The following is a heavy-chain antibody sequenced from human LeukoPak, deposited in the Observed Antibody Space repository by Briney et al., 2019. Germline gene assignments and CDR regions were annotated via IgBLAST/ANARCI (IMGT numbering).Heavy chain of an antibody. J-gene: IGHJ6*03. D-gene: IGHD3-10*01. V-gene: IGHV4-30-2*01. CDR3: ARGRGSYYMDV. Sequence: SETLSLTCAVSGGSISSGGYSWSWIRQPPGKGLEWIGYIYHSGSTYYNPSLKSRVTISVDRSKNQFSLKLSSVTAADTAVYYCARGRGSYYMDVWGKGTTVTVSS. CDR1: GGSISSGGYS. CDR2: IYHSGST.